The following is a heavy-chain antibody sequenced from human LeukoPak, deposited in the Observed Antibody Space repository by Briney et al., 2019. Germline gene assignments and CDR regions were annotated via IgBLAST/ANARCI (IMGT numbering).Heavy chain of an antibody. CDR3: ARELPLSTSWFDP. J-gene: IGHJ5*02. CDR1: GFTFSSYA. D-gene: IGHD6-13*01. Sequence: PGGSLRLSCAASGFTFSSYAMHWVRQAPGKGLEWVAVISYDGSDKYYADSVKGRFTISRDNAKNSLYLQMNSLRAEDTAVYYCARELPLSTSWFDPWGQGTLVTVSS. CDR2: ISYDGSDK. V-gene: IGHV3-30-3*01.